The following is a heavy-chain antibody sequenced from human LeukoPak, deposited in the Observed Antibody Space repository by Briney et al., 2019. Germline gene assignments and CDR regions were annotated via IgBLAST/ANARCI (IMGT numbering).Heavy chain of an antibody. J-gene: IGHJ4*02. Sequence: SETLSLTCTVSGGSISSYCWSWIRQPPGKGLEWIGYIYYSGSTNYNPSLKSRVTISVDTSKNQFSLKLSSVTAADTAVYYCARVVYGGNFDYWGQGTLVTVSS. D-gene: IGHD4-23*01. CDR1: GGSISSYC. CDR2: IYYSGST. CDR3: ARVVYGGNFDY. V-gene: IGHV4-59*01.